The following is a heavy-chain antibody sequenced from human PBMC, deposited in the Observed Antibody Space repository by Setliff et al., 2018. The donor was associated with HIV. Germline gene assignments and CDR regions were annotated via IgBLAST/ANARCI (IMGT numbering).Heavy chain of an antibody. Sequence: SETLSLTCTVSGGSISSGIYYWSWIRQPAGKGLEWIGRIYTSGSTNYNPSLKSRVTISVDTSKNQFSLKLSSVTAADTAVYYCARGEYYFDSWGQGTLVTVSS. CDR2: IYTSGST. V-gene: IGHV4-61*02. CDR3: ARGEYYFDS. CDR1: GGSISSGIYY. J-gene: IGHJ4*02.